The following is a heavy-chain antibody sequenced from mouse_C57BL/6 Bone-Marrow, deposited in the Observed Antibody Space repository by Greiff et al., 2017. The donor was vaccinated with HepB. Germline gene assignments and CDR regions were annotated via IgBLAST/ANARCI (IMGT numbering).Heavy chain of an antibody. CDR1: GFTFSSYA. CDR2: ISDGGSYT. D-gene: IGHD1-1*01. V-gene: IGHV5-4*01. J-gene: IGHJ4*01. Sequence: EVQRVESGGGLVKPGGSLKLSCAASGFTFSSYAMSWVRQTPEKRLEWVATISDGGSYTYYPDNVKGRYTISRDNAKNNLYLQMSHLKSEDTAMYYCARDGNTVVATDYAMDYWGQGTSVTVSS. CDR3: ARDGNTVVATDYAMDY.